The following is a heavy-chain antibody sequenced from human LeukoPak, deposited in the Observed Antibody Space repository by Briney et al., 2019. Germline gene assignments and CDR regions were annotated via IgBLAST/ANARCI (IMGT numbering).Heavy chain of an antibody. CDR3: ARSPHILTGENFDY. CDR2: INSNSGGT. CDR1: GYTFTGYY. D-gene: IGHD3-9*01. J-gene: IGHJ4*02. V-gene: IGHV1-2*02. Sequence: ASVKVSCKASGYTFTGYYIHWVRQAPGQGLEWMGWINSNSGGTNYAQKFQGRVTMTRDTSINTAYLELTRLRSDDTAVYYCARSPHILTGENFDYWGQGTLVTVSS.